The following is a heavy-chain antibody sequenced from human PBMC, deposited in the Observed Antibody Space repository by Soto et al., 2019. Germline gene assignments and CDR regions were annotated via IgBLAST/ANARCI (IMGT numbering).Heavy chain of an antibody. CDR1: GYTFTSHY. CDR2: INPSGGST. D-gene: IGHD6-19*01. J-gene: IGHJ4*02. CDR3: ARVSAVTGTN. V-gene: IGHV1-46*01. Sequence: ASVKVSCKASGYTFTSHYMNWVRQAPGRGLEWMGVINPSGGSTNYAQKFQGRVIMTRDTSTSTVYMELSRLRSEDTAVYYCARVSAVTGTNWGQGTLVTVSS.